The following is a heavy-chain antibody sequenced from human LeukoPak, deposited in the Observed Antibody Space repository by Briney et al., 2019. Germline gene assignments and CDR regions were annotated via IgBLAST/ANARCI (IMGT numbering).Heavy chain of an antibody. CDR2: ISDTGGST. J-gene: IGHJ5*02. Sequence: GGSLRLSCAASGFTFSNYAMGWVRQAPGKGLEWVSAISDTGGSTYYADSVRGRFTISRDNSKNTLFLQMNSLRADDMSLYYCAEYSTTQGSWGQETLVTVSS. D-gene: IGHD4-17*01. V-gene: IGHV3-23*01. CDR1: GFTFSNYA. CDR3: AEYSTTQGS.